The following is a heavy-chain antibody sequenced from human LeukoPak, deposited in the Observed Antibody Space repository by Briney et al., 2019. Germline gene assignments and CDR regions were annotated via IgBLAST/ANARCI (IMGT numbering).Heavy chain of an antibody. CDR1: GYTFTGYY. V-gene: IGHV1-2*02. D-gene: IGHD4-17*01. Sequence: ASVKVSCKASGYTFTGYYMHWVRQAPGQGLEWMGWINPNSGGTNYAQKFQGRVTMTRDTSISTAYMELSRLRSDDTAVYCCARSGDYLNWFDPWGQGTLVTVSS. CDR3: ARSGDYLNWFDP. CDR2: INPNSGGT. J-gene: IGHJ5*02.